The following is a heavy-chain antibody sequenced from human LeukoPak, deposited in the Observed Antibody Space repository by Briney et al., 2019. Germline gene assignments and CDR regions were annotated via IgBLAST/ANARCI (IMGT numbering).Heavy chain of an antibody. J-gene: IGHJ4*02. Sequence: GGSLRLSCAASGFTFSDYYMSWIRQAPGKGLEWVSYISSSGSTIYYADSVKGRFTIYRDNAKKSLYQQRNSLRAEDTAVYYCTRGIRGYSGLVVHWGQGTLVTVSS. CDR3: TRGIRGYSGLVVH. D-gene: IGHD5-12*01. V-gene: IGHV3-11*04. CDR2: ISSSGSTI. CDR1: GFTFSDYY.